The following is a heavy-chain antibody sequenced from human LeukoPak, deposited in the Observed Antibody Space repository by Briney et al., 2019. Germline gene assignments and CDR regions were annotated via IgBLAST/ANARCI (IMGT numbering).Heavy chain of an antibody. CDR1: GGSISSYY. J-gene: IGHJ4*02. Sequence: KPSETLSLTCTVSGGSISSYYWSWIRQPAGKGLKWIGRIYTSGSTNYNPSLKSRVTMSVDTSKNQFSLKLSSVTAADTAVYYCARDLYDSSDYYLLFDYWGQGTLVTVSS. CDR3: ARDLYDSSDYYLLFDY. D-gene: IGHD3-22*01. V-gene: IGHV4-4*07. CDR2: IYTSGST.